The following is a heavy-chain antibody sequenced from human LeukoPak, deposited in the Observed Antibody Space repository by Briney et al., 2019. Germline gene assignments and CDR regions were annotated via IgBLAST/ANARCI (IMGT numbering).Heavy chain of an antibody. CDR1: GFTFSDYA. Sequence: GGSLRLSCAASGFTFSDYAMSWVRQAPGKGLEWVSAFSGRGGSTYYADSVKGRFTISRDNSKNTLYLQMNSLRAEDTAAYYCAKDVGYCSSTTCYKPFDYWGQGTLVTVSS. D-gene: IGHD2-2*02. V-gene: IGHV3-23*01. CDR2: FSGRGGST. J-gene: IGHJ4*02. CDR3: AKDVGYCSSTTCYKPFDY.